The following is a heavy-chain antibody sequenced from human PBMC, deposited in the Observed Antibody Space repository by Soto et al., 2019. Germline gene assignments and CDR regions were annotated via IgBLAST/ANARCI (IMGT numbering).Heavy chain of an antibody. V-gene: IGHV3-23*01. CDR2: ISGSGGST. CDR3: AKTVVAATWGFDAFDI. J-gene: IGHJ3*02. D-gene: IGHD2-15*01. CDR1: GFTFSSYA. Sequence: EVQLLESGGGLVQPGGSLRLSCAASGFTFSSYAMSWVRQAPGKGLEWVSAISGSGGSTYYADSVKGRFTISRDNSKNTLYLQMNSLRAEDMAVYYCAKTVVAATWGFDAFDIWGQGTMVTVSS.